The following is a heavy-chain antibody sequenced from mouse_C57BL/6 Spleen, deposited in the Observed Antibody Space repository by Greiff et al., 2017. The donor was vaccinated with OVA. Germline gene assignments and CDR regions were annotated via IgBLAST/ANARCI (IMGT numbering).Heavy chain of an antibody. J-gene: IGHJ4*01. V-gene: IGHV6-3*01. D-gene: IGHD2-4*01. CDR1: GFTFSNYW. CDR2: IRLKSDNYAT. CDR3: TGYDYDIHAMDY. Sequence: EVMLVESGGGLVQPGGSMKLSCVASGFTFSNYWMNWVRQSPEKGLEWVAQIRLKSDNYATHYAESVKGRFTISRDDSKSSVYLQMNNLRAEDTGIYYCTGYDYDIHAMDYWGQGTSVTVSS.